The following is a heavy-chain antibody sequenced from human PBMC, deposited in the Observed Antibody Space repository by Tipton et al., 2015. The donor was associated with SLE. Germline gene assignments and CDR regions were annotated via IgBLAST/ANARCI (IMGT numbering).Heavy chain of an antibody. CDR2: IYYSGST. CDR1: GGSISSGGYY. J-gene: IGHJ1*01. V-gene: IGHV4-39*07. D-gene: IGHD6-19*01. Sequence: TLSLTCTVSGGSISSGGYYWGWIRQPPGKGLEWIGSIYYSGSTYYNPSLKSRVTISVDTSKNQFSLKLSSVTAADTAVYYCARGGEAVAGTSYFQHWGQGTLVTVSS. CDR3: ARGGEAVAGTSYFQH.